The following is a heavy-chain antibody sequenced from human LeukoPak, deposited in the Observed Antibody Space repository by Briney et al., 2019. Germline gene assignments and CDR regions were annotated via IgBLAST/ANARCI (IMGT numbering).Heavy chain of an antibody. Sequence: GASVKVSCKASGYTFTGQYMHWVRQAPGQGLDWMGWINPNSGGTNYAQKFQGRVTMTRDTSISTAYMELSRLRSDDTAVYYCARERGSYSPVDYWGQGTLVTVSS. CDR3: ARERGSYSPVDY. D-gene: IGHD1-26*01. J-gene: IGHJ4*02. V-gene: IGHV1-2*02. CDR1: GYTFTGQY. CDR2: INPNSGGT.